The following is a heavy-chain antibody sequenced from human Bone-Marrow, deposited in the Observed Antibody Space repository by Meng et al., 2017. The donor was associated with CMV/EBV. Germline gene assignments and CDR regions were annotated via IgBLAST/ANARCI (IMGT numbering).Heavy chain of an antibody. V-gene: IGHV1-2*02. CDR2: INPKSGGT. CDR3: ARDHRCSSTSCDDFDI. Sequence: ASVKVSCKTSGYTFTNYGVHWVRQAPGQGLEWMGWINPKSGGTNYAQKFQGRVTMTRDTSSSTAHMELSRLTSDDTAVYYCARDHRCSSTSCDDFDIWGQGTMVTVSS. CDR1: GYTFTNYG. D-gene: IGHD2-2*01. J-gene: IGHJ3*02.